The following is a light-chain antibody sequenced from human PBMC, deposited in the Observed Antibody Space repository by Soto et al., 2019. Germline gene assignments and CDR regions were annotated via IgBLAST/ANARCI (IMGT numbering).Light chain of an antibody. CDR2: AAS. J-gene: IGKJ3*01. CDR3: QKYSSVPV. V-gene: IGKV1-27*01. CDR1: QDIRNF. Sequence: DIQMTQSPTSLSASVRDRVTITCRASQDIRNFVAWYQQKPGKAPKLLIYAASTLQSGVPSRFSGSGSGTDFTLIINSLQPEDVATYSCQKYSSVPVFGPGAKVAIK.